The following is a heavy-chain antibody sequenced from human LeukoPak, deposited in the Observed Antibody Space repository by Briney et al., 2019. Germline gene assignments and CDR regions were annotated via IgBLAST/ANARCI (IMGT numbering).Heavy chain of an antibody. CDR2: IYYSGST. V-gene: IGHV4-59*12. D-gene: IGHD3-3*01. Sequence: SSETLSLTCTVSGGSISSYYWSWIRQPPGKGLEWIGYIYYSGSTNYNPSLKSRVTMSVDTSKNQFSLKLSSVTAADTAVYYCARARFGVVPYYYYMDVWGKGTTVTVSS. CDR1: GGSISSYY. CDR3: ARARFGVVPYYYYMDV. J-gene: IGHJ6*03.